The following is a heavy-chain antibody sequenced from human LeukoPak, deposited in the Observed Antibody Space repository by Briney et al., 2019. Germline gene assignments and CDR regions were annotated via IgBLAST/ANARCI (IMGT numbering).Heavy chain of an antibody. CDR2: ISYDGSNK. J-gene: IGHJ4*02. V-gene: IGHV3-30-3*01. CDR3: ARGPRGASYYFDY. CDR1: GFTFSSYA. Sequence: GGSLRLSCAASGFTFSSYAMHWVRQAPGKGLEWVAVISYDGSNKYYADSVKGRFTISRDNSKNTLYLQMNSLRAEDTAVYYCARGPRGASYYFDYWAREPWSPSPQ. D-gene: IGHD3-16*01.